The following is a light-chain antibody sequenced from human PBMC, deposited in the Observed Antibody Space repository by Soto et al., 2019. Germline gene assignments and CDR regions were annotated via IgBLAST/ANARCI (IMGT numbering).Light chain of an antibody. CDR3: QQRSNGPPHT. Sequence: EVVLTQSPATLSLSPGERATLSCRASESVNNYLAWYQQKPGQAPRLLIYDASNRATGIPARFSGSGSGTDFTLSISSLEPEDFAVYFCQQRSNGPPHTFGQGTKLQIK. J-gene: IGKJ2*01. CDR2: DAS. V-gene: IGKV3-11*01. CDR1: ESVNNY.